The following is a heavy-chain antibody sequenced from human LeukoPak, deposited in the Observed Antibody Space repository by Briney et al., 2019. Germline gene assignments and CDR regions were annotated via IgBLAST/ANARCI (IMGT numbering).Heavy chain of an antibody. Sequence: PGGSLRLSCAASGFTFSSYSMNWVRQAPGKGLEWVSYISSSSSTIYYADSVKGRFTISRDNAKNSLYLQMNSLRDEDTAVYYCAFLAALPPNYYYGMDVWGQGTTVTVSS. CDR2: ISSSSSTI. CDR3: AFLAALPPNYYYGMDV. D-gene: IGHD2-15*01. V-gene: IGHV3-48*02. J-gene: IGHJ6*02. CDR1: GFTFSSYS.